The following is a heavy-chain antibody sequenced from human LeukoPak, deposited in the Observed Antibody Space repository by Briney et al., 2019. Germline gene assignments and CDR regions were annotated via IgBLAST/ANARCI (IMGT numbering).Heavy chain of an antibody. J-gene: IGHJ6*02. CDR3: ANRNGMDV. Sequence: GGSLRLSCAASGFTFSSYEMNWVRQAPGKGLEWVAVISYDGSNKYYADSVKGRFTISRDNSKNTLYLQMNSLRAEDTAVYYCANRNGMDVWGQGTTVTVSS. V-gene: IGHV3-30*18. CDR1: GFTFSSYE. CDR2: ISYDGSNK.